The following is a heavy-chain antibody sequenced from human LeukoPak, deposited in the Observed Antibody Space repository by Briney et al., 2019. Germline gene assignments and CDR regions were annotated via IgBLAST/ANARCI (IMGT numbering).Heavy chain of an antibody. CDR3: AMTGYSSGWRLDY. Sequence: PGESLKISCKGSGYSFTSYWLGWVRQMPGKGLEWMGIIYPGDSAARYSPSVQGQVTISADKSIRTAYLQWSSLKASDTAIYYCAMTGYSSGWRLDYWGQGTLVTVSS. D-gene: IGHD6-19*01. J-gene: IGHJ4*02. CDR2: IYPGDSAA. V-gene: IGHV5-51*01. CDR1: GYSFTSYW.